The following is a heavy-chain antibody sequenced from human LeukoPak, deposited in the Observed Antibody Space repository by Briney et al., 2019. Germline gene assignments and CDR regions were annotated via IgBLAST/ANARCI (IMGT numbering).Heavy chain of an antibody. CDR2: IIPIFGTA. J-gene: IGHJ4*02. CDR3: ARDRGSGSYYVD. Sequence: SVKVSCKASGGTFISYAISWVRRAPGQGLEWMGGIIPIFGTANYAQKFQGRVTITADKSTSTAYMELSSLRSEDTAVYYCARDRGSGSYYVDWGQGTLVTVSS. CDR1: GGTFISYA. V-gene: IGHV1-69*06. D-gene: IGHD3-10*01.